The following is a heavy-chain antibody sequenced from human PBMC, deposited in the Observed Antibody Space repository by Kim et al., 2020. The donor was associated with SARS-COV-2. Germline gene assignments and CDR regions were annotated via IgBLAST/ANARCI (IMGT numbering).Heavy chain of an antibody. CDR3: AKDSWVDIVATPDY. Sequence: ADSVKGRFTISRDNSKNTLYLQMNSLRAEDTAVYYWAKDSWVDIVATPDYWGQGTLVTVSS. D-gene: IGHD5-12*01. V-gene: IGHV3-23*01. J-gene: IGHJ4*02.